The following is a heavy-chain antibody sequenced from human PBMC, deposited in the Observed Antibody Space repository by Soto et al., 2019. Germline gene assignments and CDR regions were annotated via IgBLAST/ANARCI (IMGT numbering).Heavy chain of an antibody. CDR2: IYYSGST. CDR1: GGSISSSRSY. J-gene: IGHJ4*02. Sequence: SETLSLTCIVSGGSISSSRSYWGWIRQPPGKGLEWIGSIYYSGSTYYNPSLKSRVTISVDTSKNQFSLKLSSVTAADTAVYYCATLEYSGYDPTFDYWGQGTLVTVSS. V-gene: IGHV4-39*01. CDR3: ATLEYSGYDPTFDY. D-gene: IGHD5-12*01.